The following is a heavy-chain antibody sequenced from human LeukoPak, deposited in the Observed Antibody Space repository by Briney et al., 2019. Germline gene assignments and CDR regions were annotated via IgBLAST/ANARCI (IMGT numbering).Heavy chain of an antibody. CDR1: GFTFSSYW. D-gene: IGHD2-15*01. CDR3: ARASKKRFVVVVAPTASDTFDI. V-gene: IGHV3-74*01. J-gene: IGHJ3*02. CDR2: INSDGSST. Sequence: PGGSLRLSCAASGFTFSSYWMHWVRQAPGKGLVWVSRINSDGSSTNYADSVRGRFTISRDSPKNTLYLQMSRLRAEDTAVYYCARASKKRFVVVVAPTASDTFDIWGQGTMVTVSS.